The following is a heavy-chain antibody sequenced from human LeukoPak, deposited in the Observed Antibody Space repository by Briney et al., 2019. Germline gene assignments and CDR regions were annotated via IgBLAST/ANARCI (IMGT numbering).Heavy chain of an antibody. Sequence: GRSLRLSCAASGFTFSSYGMHWVRQAPGKGLEWVAVIWYDGSNKYCADSVKGRFTISRDNSKNTLYLQMNSLRAEDTAVYYCARGGVVVVTPFDLWGRGTLVTVSS. J-gene: IGHJ2*01. CDR2: IWYDGSNK. CDR1: GFTFSSYG. D-gene: IGHD3-22*01. CDR3: ARGGVVVVTPFDL. V-gene: IGHV3-33*01.